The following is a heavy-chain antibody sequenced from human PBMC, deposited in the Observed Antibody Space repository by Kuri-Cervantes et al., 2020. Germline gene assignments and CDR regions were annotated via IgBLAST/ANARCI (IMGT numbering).Heavy chain of an antibody. CDR1: GFTFSDYY. CDR3: AAVLLWFGEYRQIDY. Sequence: LSLTCAASGFTFSDYYMNWIRQAPGKGLGWVSYISSSSNTIYYADSVKGRFTVSRDNAKNTLYLQMNSLRAEDTAVYYCAAVLLWFGEYRQIDYWGQGTLVTVSS. V-gene: IGHV3-11*01. J-gene: IGHJ4*02. CDR2: ISSSSNTI. D-gene: IGHD3-10*01.